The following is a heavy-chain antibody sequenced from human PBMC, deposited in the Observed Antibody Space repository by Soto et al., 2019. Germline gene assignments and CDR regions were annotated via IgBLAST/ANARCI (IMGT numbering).Heavy chain of an antibody. D-gene: IGHD3-22*01. V-gene: IGHV1-3*01. CDR2: INAGNGNT. CDR3: ARDTSPGGYYDSSGYYGY. Sequence: QVQLVQSGAEVKKPGASVKVSCKASGYTFTSYAMHWVRQAPGQRLEWMGWINAGNGNTKYSQKFQGRVTITRDTSASTAYMELSSLRSEDTAVYYCARDTSPGGYYDSSGYYGYWGQGTLVTVSS. J-gene: IGHJ4*02. CDR1: GYTFTSYA.